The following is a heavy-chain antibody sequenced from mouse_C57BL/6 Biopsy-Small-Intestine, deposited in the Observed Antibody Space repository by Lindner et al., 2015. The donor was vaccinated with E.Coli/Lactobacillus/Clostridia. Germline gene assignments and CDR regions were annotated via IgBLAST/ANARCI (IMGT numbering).Heavy chain of an antibody. CDR3: ARSWYYYGSSYGYYFDV. V-gene: IGHV1-82*01. CDR2: IYPGDGDT. D-gene: IGHD1-1*01. J-gene: IGHJ1*03. CDR1: GYAFSSSW. Sequence: VQLQESGPELVKPGASVKISCKASGYAFSSSWMNWVKQRPGKGLEWIGRIYPGDGDTNYNGQFKGKATLTADKSSSTAYMQLSSLTSEGSAVYFCARSWYYYGSSYGYYFDVWGTGTTVTVSS.